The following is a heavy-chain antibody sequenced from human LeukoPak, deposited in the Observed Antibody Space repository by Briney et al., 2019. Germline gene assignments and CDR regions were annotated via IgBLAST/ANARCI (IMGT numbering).Heavy chain of an antibody. D-gene: IGHD2-15*01. CDR3: ARSGFGDCSGGSCYSVY. J-gene: IGHJ4*02. V-gene: IGHV4-34*01. CDR1: GGSFSGYY. Sequence: SETLSLTCAVYGGSFSGYYWSWIRQPPGKGLEWIGEINHSGSTNYNPSLKSRVTISVDTSKNQFSLKLSSVTAADTAVYYCARSGFGDCSGGSCYSVYWGQGTLVTVSS. CDR2: INHSGST.